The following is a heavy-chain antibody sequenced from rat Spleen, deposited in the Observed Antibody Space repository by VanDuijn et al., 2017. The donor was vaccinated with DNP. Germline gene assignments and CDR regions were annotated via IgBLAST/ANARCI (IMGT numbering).Heavy chain of an antibody. CDR1: GFPLTSYS. J-gene: IGHJ2*01. Sequence: QVQLEESGPGLVPPSQTLSLTCPVPGFPLTSYSVAWVRQPPAKGLEWVAAMSSGGNTFYNSALKSRLSISRDTSKSQVFLTMNSLQTEDTAMYFCARSDYSDDSFYYGYFDFWGQGVMVTVSS. CDR2: MSSGGNT. V-gene: IGHV2-6*01. D-gene: IGHD1-12*02. CDR3: ARSDYSDDSFYYGYFDF.